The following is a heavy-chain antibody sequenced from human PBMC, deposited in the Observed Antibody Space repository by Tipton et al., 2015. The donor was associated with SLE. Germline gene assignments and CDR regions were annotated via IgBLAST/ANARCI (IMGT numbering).Heavy chain of an antibody. J-gene: IGHJ4*02. CDR3: ASQLELSYFDY. D-gene: IGHD1-1*01. Sequence: TLSLTCAVYGGSFSGYYWSWIRQPLGKGLEWIGEISHSGSTNYNPSLKSRVTISADTSKNQFSLTLTSVTAADTAVYYCASQLELSYFDYWGQGTLVTVSS. CDR1: GGSFSGYY. V-gene: IGHV4-34*01. CDR2: ISHSGST.